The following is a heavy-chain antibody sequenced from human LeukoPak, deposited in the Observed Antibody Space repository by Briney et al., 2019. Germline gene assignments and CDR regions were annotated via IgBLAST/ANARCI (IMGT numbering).Heavy chain of an antibody. D-gene: IGHD3-3*01. V-gene: IGHV4-31*03. Sequence: SQTLSLTCTVSGGSISSGGYCWRWIPQHPGKGLEWIGYIYYSGSTYYNPSLKSRVTISVDTSKNQFSLKLSSVTAADTAVYYCARERLGRFLEWPHGMDVWGQGTTVTVSS. CDR3: ARERLGRFLEWPHGMDV. CDR1: GGSISSGGYC. J-gene: IGHJ6*02. CDR2: IYYSGST.